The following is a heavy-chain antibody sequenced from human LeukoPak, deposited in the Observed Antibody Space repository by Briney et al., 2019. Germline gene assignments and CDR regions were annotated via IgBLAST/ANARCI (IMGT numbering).Heavy chain of an antibody. CDR1: GFIFSSDE. Sequence: GGSLRLSCAASGFIFSSDEMAWVRQAPGKGLESVSFISSSADTILYADSVKGRFTISRDNGKNALYLQMNSLRAEDTAVYYCTKERGSYWGQGTLVTVSS. V-gene: IGHV3-48*03. CDR3: TKERGSY. J-gene: IGHJ4*02. CDR2: ISSSADTI.